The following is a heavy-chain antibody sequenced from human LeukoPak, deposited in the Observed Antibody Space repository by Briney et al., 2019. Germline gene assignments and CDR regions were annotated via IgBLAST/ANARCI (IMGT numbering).Heavy chain of an antibody. CDR1: GFTFSSYS. CDR2: ISSSSYI. V-gene: IGHV3-21*01. Sequence: GGSLRLSCAASGFTFSSYSMNWVRQAPGKGLEWVSSISSSSYIYYADSVKGRFTISRDNAKNSLYLQMNSLRAEDTAVYYCAREANWGSYFDYWGQGTLVTVSS. D-gene: IGHD7-27*01. J-gene: IGHJ4*02. CDR3: AREANWGSYFDY.